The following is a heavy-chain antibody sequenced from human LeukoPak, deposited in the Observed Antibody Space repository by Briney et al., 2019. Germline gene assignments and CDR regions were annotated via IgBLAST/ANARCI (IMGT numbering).Heavy chain of an antibody. CDR2: IYYSENT. CDR1: GVSISSYY. D-gene: IGHD3-22*01. J-gene: IGHJ4*02. V-gene: IGHV4-59*01. Sequence: LSETLSLTCTVSGVSISSYYWSWIRQPPGKGLEWIGYIYYSENTNYNSSLKSRVTISEDTSKNQFSLKLTSVTAADTAVYYCAGGNFYDSSGHPYHFHYWGQGTLVTVSS. CDR3: AGGNFYDSSGHPYHFHY.